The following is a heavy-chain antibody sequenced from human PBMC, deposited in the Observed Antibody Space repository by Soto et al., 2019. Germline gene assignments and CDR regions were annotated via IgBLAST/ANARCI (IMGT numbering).Heavy chain of an antibody. D-gene: IGHD6-6*01. CDR3: ASGGYSSSYYYYPMDV. V-gene: IGHV1-69*13. J-gene: IGHJ6*02. Sequence: SVKVSCKASGGTFSSYAISWVRQAPGQGLEWMGGIIPIFGTANYAQKFQGRVTITADESTSTAYMELSSLRSEDTAVYYCASGGYSSSYYYYPMDVWGRGTTVTVSS. CDR2: IIPIFGTA. CDR1: GGTFSSYA.